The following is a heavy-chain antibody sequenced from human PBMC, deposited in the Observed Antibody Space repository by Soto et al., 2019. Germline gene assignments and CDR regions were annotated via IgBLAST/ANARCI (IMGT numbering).Heavy chain of an antibody. CDR1: GYTFTSYA. V-gene: IGHV1-3*01. CDR3: ARDPMITFGGVIVKPPPPTDY. J-gene: IGHJ4*02. D-gene: IGHD3-16*02. CDR2: INAGNGNT. Sequence: ASVKVSCKASGYTFTSYAMHWVRQAPGQRLEWMGWINAGNGNTKYSQKFQGGVTITRDTSASTAYMELSSLRSEDTAVYYCARDPMITFGGVIVKPPPPTDYWGQGTLVTVSS.